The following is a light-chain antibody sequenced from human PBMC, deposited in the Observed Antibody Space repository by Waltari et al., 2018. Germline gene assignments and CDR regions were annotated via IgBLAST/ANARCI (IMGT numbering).Light chain of an antibody. Sequence: EIVMTQSPATLSVSPGERATLSCRASQRVRNNLAWFQQKPGQVPRLLIYGASTRATGIPARFSGSGSGTDFTLTISSLQSEDFAVYYCQQYNKWPTWTFGQGTKVEIK. CDR2: GAS. J-gene: IGKJ1*01. CDR1: QRVRNN. CDR3: QQYNKWPTWT. V-gene: IGKV3-15*01.